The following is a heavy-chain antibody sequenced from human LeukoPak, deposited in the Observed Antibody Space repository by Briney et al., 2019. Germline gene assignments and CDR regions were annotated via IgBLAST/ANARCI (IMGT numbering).Heavy chain of an antibody. D-gene: IGHD3-10*01. V-gene: IGHV4-4*07. CDR2: IYATGST. J-gene: IGHJ5*02. CDR1: GGSISSNY. Sequence: SETVSLTCTVSGGSISSNYWSWIRQPAGKGLEWIGRIYATGSTNYNPSLKSRITMSVDTSKNQLSLKLRSVTAADTAVYYCARVGVWLGELLGNWFDRWGQGTLVTVSS. CDR3: ARVGVWLGELLGNWFDR.